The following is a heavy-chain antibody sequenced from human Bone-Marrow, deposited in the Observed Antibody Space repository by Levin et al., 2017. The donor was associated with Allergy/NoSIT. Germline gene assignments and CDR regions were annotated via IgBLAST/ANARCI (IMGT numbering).Heavy chain of an antibody. D-gene: IGHD6-19*01. V-gene: IGHV3-64D*06. CDR2: ISSNGGST. CDR1: GFTFSSYA. J-gene: IGHJ3*02. Sequence: GGSLRLSCSASGFTFSSYAMHWVRQAPGKGLEYVSAISSNGGSTYYADSVKGRFTISRDNSKNTLYLQMSSLRAEDTAVYYCVRPGFSGWPTADAFDIWGQGTMVTVSS. CDR3: VRPGFSGWPTADAFDI.